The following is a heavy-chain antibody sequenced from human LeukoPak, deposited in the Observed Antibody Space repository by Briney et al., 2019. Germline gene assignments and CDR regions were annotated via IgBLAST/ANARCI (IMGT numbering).Heavy chain of an antibody. Sequence: GGSLRLSCAASGFTFSSYDMHWVRQATGKGLEWVSAIGTAGDTYYPGSVKGRFTISRENAKNSLYLQMNSLRAEDTAVYYCARVRFNHGSGSYLSSYYFDYWGQGTLVTVSS. D-gene: IGHD3-10*01. CDR3: ARVRFNHGSGSYLSSYYFDY. V-gene: IGHV3-13*01. CDR2: IGTAGDT. CDR1: GFTFSSYD. J-gene: IGHJ4*02.